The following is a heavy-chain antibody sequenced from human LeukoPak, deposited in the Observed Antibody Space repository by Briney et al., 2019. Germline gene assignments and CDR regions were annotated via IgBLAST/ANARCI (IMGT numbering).Heavy chain of an antibody. J-gene: IGHJ4*02. D-gene: IGHD2-15*01. Sequence: SETLSLTCAVYGGSFSGYYWSWIRQPPGKGLEWIGEINHSGSTNYNPSLKSRVTISVDASKNQFSLKLSSATAADTAVYYCARVASGYCSGGSCYPDYYFDYWGQGTLVTVSS. CDR2: INHSGST. V-gene: IGHV4-34*01. CDR1: GGSFSGYY. CDR3: ARVASGYCSGGSCYPDYYFDY.